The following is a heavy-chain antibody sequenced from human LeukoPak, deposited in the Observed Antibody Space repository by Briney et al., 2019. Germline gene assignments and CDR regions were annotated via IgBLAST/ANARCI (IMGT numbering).Heavy chain of an antibody. J-gene: IGHJ5*02. CDR1: GGSISSSNW. D-gene: IGHD6-13*01. CDR3: ARDSPAAQWFDP. Sequence: SETLSLTCTVSGGSISSSNWWSWVRQPPGKGLEWIGSIYYSGSTYYNPSLKSRVTISVDTSKNQFSLKLSSVTAADTAVYYCARDSPAAQWFDPWGQGTLVTVSS. V-gene: IGHV4-4*02. CDR2: IYYSGST.